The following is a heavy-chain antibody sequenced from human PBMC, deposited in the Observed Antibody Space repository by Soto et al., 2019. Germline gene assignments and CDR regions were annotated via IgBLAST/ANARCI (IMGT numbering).Heavy chain of an antibody. Sequence: PGGSLRLSCAASGFTFDDYAMHWVRQAPGKGLEWVSGISWNSGSIGYADSVKGRFTISRDNAKNSLYLQMNSLRAEDTALYYCAKTKRDDILTFDYWGQGTLVTVSS. J-gene: IGHJ4*02. CDR1: GFTFDDYA. D-gene: IGHD3-9*01. V-gene: IGHV3-9*01. CDR2: ISWNSGSI. CDR3: AKTKRDDILTFDY.